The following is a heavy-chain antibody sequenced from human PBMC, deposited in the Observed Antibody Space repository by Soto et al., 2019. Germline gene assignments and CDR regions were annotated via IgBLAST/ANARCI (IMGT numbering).Heavy chain of an antibody. D-gene: IGHD6-19*01. J-gene: IGHJ3*02. Sequence: ASVKVSCKASGYTFTSSGISWVRQAPGQGLEWMGWISAYNGNTNYAQKLQGRVTMTTDTSTSTAYMELRSLRSDDTAVYYCARSCKWLVWTLRRVDAFDIWGQGTTVTVSS. CDR1: GYTFTSSG. CDR3: ARSCKWLVWTLRRVDAFDI. CDR2: ISAYNGNT. V-gene: IGHV1-18*01.